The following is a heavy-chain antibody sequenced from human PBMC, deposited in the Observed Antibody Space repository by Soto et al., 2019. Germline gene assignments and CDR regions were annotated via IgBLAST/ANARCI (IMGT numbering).Heavy chain of an antibody. J-gene: IGHJ6*02. CDR3: ARAGSIFGVVMCLEV. Sequence: SQTLSLTCAISGDSVSSNSVAWHWIRQSPSRGLEWLGRTYYRSKWYIDYAVSLKSRIVINTDTSKNQLSLHLNSVSPEDTAMYYCARAGSIFGVVMCLEVWGQGTTVTVSS. CDR1: GDSVSSNSVA. V-gene: IGHV6-1*01. CDR2: TYYRSKWYI. D-gene: IGHD3-3*01.